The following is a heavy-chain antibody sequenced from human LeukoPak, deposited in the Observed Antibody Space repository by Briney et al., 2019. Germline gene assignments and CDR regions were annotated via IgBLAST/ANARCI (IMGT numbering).Heavy chain of an antibody. CDR3: AITYCGGDCYVDY. D-gene: IGHD2-21*02. Sequence: PGGSLRLSCGGYGFSFSSYNMQWVRQAPGKGLEWVSYISSSSANKYYADSVNGRFTISRDNGKNSLYLQMNSLRAEDTAVYYCAITYCGGDCYVDYWGQGTQVTVSS. CDR1: GFSFSSYN. V-gene: IGHV3-48*04. CDR2: ISSSSANK. J-gene: IGHJ4*02.